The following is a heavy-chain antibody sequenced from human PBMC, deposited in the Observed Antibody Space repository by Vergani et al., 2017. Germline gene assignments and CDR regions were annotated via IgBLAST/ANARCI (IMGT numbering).Heavy chain of an antibody. CDR1: GGSFSGYY. V-gene: IGHV4-34*01. CDR3: ARVLSPGAFDI. Sequence: QVQLQQWGAGLLKPSETLSLTCAVYGGSFSGYYWSWIRQPPGKGLEWIGEINHSGSTNYNPSLKSRVTISVDTSKNQFSLKLSSVTAADTAVYYCARVLSPGAFDIWGQGTMVTVSS. J-gene: IGHJ3*02. CDR2: INHSGST.